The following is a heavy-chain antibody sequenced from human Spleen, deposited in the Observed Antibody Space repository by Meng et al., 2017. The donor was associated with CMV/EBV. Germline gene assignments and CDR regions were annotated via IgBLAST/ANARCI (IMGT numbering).Heavy chain of an antibody. CDR3: ARARIAAPLYYYGMDV. CDR2: IWYDGSKK. Sequence: GESLKISCAASGFTFSTYGMHWVRQAPGKGLEWVALIWYDGSKKYYADSVKGRFTISRDNSKTTLSLQMNSLRAEDTAVYYCARARIAAPLYYYGMDVWGQGTTVTVSS. V-gene: IGHV3-33*01. D-gene: IGHD6-13*01. CDR1: GFTFSTYG. J-gene: IGHJ6*02.